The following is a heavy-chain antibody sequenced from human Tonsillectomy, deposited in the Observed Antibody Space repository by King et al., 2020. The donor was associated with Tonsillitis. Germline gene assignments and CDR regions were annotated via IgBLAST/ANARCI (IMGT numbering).Heavy chain of an antibody. CDR2: ISYDGSNK. CDR3: AKDLYYYDSSGYLDY. J-gene: IGHJ4*02. D-gene: IGHD3-22*01. CDR1: GFTFSSYG. V-gene: IGHV3-30*18. Sequence: VQLVESGGGVVQPGRSLRLSCAASGFTFSSYGMHWVRQAPGKGLEWVAVISYDGSNKYYADSVKGRFTISRDNYKNTLYLQMNSLRAEDTAVFYCAKDLYYYDSSGYLDYWGQGTLVTVSS.